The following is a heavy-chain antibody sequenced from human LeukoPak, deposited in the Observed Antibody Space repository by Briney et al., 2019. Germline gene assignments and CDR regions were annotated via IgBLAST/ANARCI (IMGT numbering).Heavy chain of an antibody. CDR2: IKSKTDGATT. J-gene: IGHJ4*02. V-gene: IGHV3-15*01. Sequence: KSGGSLRLSCAASGFTFSSYSMNWVRQAPGKGLEWVGRIKSKTDGATTDYAAPVKGRITISRDDSKNMLYLQMNSLITEDTAVYYCTTDPRNWGQGTLVTVSS. CDR1: GFTFSSYS. CDR3: TTDPRN.